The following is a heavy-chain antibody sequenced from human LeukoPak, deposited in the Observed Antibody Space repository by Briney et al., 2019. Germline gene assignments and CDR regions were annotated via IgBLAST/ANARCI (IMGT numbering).Heavy chain of an antibody. V-gene: IGHV3-7*01. CDR3: ARGNGSGWYGDDAFDI. J-gene: IGHJ3*02. D-gene: IGHD6-19*01. CDR2: IKQDGSEK. Sequence: GGSLRLSCAASGFTFSSYWMSWVRQAPGKGLEWVANIKQDGSEKYYVDSVKGRFTISRDNAKNSLYLQMNSLRAEDTAVYYCARGNGSGWYGDDAFDIWGQGTMVTVSS. CDR1: GFTFSSYW.